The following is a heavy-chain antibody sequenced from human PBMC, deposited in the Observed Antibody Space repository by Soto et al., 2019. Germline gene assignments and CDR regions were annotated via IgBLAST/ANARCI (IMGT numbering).Heavy chain of an antibody. V-gene: IGHV3-23*01. D-gene: IGHD3-10*01. Sequence: GGSLRLSCAASGFTFSSYAMGWVRQAPGKGLDWVSTITGDGLTTYDADSVKGRFTISRDNSKSTLYLQLNSLRVDDTAVYYCAKDPLQLVSGLFDPWGQGTLVTVSS. CDR2: ITGDGLTT. CDR1: GFTFSSYA. CDR3: AKDPLQLVSGLFDP. J-gene: IGHJ5*02.